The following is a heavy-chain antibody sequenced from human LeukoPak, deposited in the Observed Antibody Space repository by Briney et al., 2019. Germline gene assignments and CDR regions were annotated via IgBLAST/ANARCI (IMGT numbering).Heavy chain of an antibody. D-gene: IGHD3-9*01. CDR2: IYYTGST. CDR3: ARRTYYDTLTGYNYWYFDL. CDR1: GVSISDYY. J-gene: IGHJ2*01. V-gene: IGHV4-59*01. Sequence: PSETLSLTCTVSGVSISDYYWSWVRQPPGKGLEWIGYIYYTGSTDYNPSLKSRVTMSLDMSKNQFSLNLRSVTATDTAVYYCARRTYYDTLTGYNYWYFDLWGRGTLVTVSS.